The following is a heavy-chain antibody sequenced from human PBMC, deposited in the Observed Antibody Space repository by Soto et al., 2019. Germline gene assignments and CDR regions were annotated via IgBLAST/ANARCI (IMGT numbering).Heavy chain of an antibody. V-gene: IGHV1-69*02. CDR3: AGISGYDLAYYGMDV. Sequence: QVQLVQSGAEVKKPGSSVKVSCKASGGTFSSYTISWVRQAPGQGLEWMGRIIPILGIANYAQKFQGRVTITADKSTSTAYMELSSLRSEDTAVYYCAGISGYDLAYYGMDVWGQGTTVTVSS. D-gene: IGHD5-12*01. CDR2: IIPILGIA. CDR1: GGTFSSYT. J-gene: IGHJ6*02.